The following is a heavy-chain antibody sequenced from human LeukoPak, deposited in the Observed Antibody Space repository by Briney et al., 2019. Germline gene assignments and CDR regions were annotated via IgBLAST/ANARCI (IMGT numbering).Heavy chain of an antibody. CDR3: ARYSSGWYDAFDI. J-gene: IGHJ3*02. Sequence: PGGSLRLSCAASGFTFSSYWMHWVRQAPGKGLVWVSRINSDGSSTSYADSVKGRFTISRDNAKNTLYLQMNSLRAEDTAVYYCARYSSGWYDAFDIWGQGTMVTVSS. V-gene: IGHV3-74*01. CDR1: GFTFSSYW. CDR2: INSDGSST. D-gene: IGHD6-19*01.